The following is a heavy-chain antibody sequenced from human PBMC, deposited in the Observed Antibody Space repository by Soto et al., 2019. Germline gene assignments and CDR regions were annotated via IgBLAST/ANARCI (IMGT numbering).Heavy chain of an antibody. Sequence: QVQLVQSGAEVKKPGSSVKVSCKASGGTFSSYTISWVRQAPGQGLEWMGRIIPILGIANYAQKFQGRVTITADKSMSTAYMELSSLRSEDTAVYYCARDPGTTGTTVDYWGQGTLVTVSS. CDR3: ARDPGTTGTTVDY. J-gene: IGHJ4*02. D-gene: IGHD1-1*01. CDR1: GGTFSSYT. V-gene: IGHV1-69*08. CDR2: IIPILGIA.